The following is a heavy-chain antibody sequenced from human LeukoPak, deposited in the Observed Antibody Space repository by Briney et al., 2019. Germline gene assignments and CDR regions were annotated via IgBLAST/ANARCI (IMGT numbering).Heavy chain of an antibody. CDR1: GFPFNTYA. J-gene: IGHJ4*02. V-gene: IGHV3-64D*06. CDR3: VSFYETY. CDR2: ISSNGDNT. Sequence: GGSLRLSCSASGFPFNTYAIHWVRQAPGKGLEYVAGISSNGDNTDFADSAKGRFTISRDNSKSTLSLQMNSLRAEDTAVYYCVSFYETYWGRGTLVTVSS. D-gene: IGHD2/OR15-2a*01.